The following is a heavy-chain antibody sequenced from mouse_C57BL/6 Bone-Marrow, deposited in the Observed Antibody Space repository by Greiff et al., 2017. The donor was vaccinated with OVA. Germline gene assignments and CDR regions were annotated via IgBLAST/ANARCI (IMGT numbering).Heavy chain of an antibody. D-gene: IGHD1-1*01. CDR2: INPNYGTT. CDR1: GYSFTDYN. Sequence: VQLKESGPELVKPGASVKISCKASGYSFTDYNMNWVKQSNGKSLEWIGVINPNYGTTSYNQKFKGKATLTVDQSSSTAYMQFSSLTSEDSAIYYCARTLRITWRSWYFDVWGTGTTVTVSS. V-gene: IGHV1-39*01. CDR3: ARTLRITWRSWYFDV. J-gene: IGHJ1*03.